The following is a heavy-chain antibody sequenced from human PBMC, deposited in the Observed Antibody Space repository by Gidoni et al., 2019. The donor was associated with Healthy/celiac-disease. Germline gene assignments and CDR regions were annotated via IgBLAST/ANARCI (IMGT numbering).Heavy chain of an antibody. CDR3: AKNSGWYVVSYYGMDV. D-gene: IGHD6-19*01. CDR2: ISGSGGST. V-gene: IGHV3-23*01. Sequence: EVHLLESGGGLVQPGGSLRLSCAASGFTFSSYAMSWVRQAPGKGLEWVSAISGSGGSTYYADSVKGRFTISRDNSKNTLYLQMNSLRAEDTAVYYCAKNSGWYVVSYYGMDVWGQGTTVTVSS. J-gene: IGHJ6*02. CDR1: GFTFSSYA.